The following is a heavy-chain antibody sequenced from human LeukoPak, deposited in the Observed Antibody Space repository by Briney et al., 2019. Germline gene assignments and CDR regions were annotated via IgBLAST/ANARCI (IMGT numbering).Heavy chain of an antibody. CDR2: ISYDGSNK. V-gene: IGHV3-30*04. J-gene: IGHJ4*02. CDR1: GFTFSSYA. Sequence: PGGSLRLSCAASGFTFSSYAMHWVRQAPGKGLEWVAVISYDGSNKYYGDSVKGRFTISRDNSKNTLYLQMDSLRAEDTAVYYCAKEYSATTFLDYWGQGTLVTVSS. CDR3: AKEYSATTFLDY. D-gene: IGHD4-17*01.